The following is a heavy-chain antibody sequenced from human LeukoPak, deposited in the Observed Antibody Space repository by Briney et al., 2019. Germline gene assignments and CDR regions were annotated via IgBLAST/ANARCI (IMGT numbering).Heavy chain of an antibody. V-gene: IGHV3-30-3*01. CDR1: GFTLCNYA. J-gene: IGHJ4*02. D-gene: IGHD3-16*01. CDR3: ARADHEKVGATDD. CDR2: VSSDGGKK. Sequence: PGRSLRLSCAASGFTLCNYAKHWVRQAPGKGLEWVAVVSSDGGKKYYADSVKGRFTISRDNSKNTLYLQMNSLRTEDTAVYYCARADHEKVGATDDWNQRPLVIVSS.